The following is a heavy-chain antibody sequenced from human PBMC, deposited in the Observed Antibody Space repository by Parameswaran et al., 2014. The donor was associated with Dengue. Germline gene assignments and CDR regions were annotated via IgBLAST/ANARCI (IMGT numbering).Heavy chain of an antibody. J-gene: IGHJ6*02. V-gene: IGHV4-34*01. D-gene: IGHD7-27*01. CDR3: ASLTGAYYYYGMDV. Sequence: VRQMPGKGLEWIGEINHSGSTNYNPSLKSRVTISVDTSKNQFSLKLSSVTAADTAVYYCASLTGAYYYYGMDVWGQGTTVTVSS. CDR2: INHSGST.